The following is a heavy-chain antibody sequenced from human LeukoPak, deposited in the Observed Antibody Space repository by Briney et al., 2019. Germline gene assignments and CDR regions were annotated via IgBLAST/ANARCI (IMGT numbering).Heavy chain of an antibody. V-gene: IGHV4-39*01. Sequence: PSETLSLTCTVSGDSMSSSSYYWGWIRQPPGKGLEWIGNIYYSGSAHYNPSLKSRVTISVDMSKNQFSLRLSSVTTADTAEFYCARLNGVMDYFDYWGQGTQVTVSS. CDR3: ARLNGVMDYFDY. CDR1: GDSMSSSSYY. J-gene: IGHJ4*02. CDR2: IYYSGSA. D-gene: IGHD2-8*01.